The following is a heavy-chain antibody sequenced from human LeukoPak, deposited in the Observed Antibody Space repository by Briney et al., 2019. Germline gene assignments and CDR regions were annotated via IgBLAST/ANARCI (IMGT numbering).Heavy chain of an antibody. D-gene: IGHD1-26*01. J-gene: IGHJ3*02. CDR2: VSPLFGAA. CDR1: GGTFSSYA. Sequence: ASVKVSCKASGGTFSSYAISWVRQAPGQGLEWMGGVSPLFGAANYAQKFQGRVTITADESTSTAYMELSSLRSEDTAVYYCARGQYSGSYYDAFDIWAKGQWSPSLQ. CDR3: ARGQYSGSYYDAFDI. V-gene: IGHV1-69*13.